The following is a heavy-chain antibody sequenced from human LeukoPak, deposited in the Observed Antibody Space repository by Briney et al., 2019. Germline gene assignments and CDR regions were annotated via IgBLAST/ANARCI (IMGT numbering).Heavy chain of an antibody. J-gene: IGHJ3*02. V-gene: IGHV4-59*01. CDR3: ARATRGPIYGPGAFDI. Sequence: SETLSLTCTVSSGSISTYYWSWIRQPPGKGLEWIGYIYYSGSTNYNPSLKSRVTISVDTSKNQFSLKLSSVTAADTAVYYCARATRGPIYGPGAFDIWGQGTMVTVSS. CDR2: IYYSGST. D-gene: IGHD3-10*01. CDR1: SGSISTYY.